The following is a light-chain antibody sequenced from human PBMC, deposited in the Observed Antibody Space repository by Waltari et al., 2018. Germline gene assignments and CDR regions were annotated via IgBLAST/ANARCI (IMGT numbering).Light chain of an antibody. V-gene: IGLV3-10*01. CDR1: ALPKQY. CDR2: EDI. CDR3: YSTDFSGHDRV. Sequence: SYELTQPPSVSVSPGQTARITCSGHALPKQYAYWYQQKSGQAPVLVIYEDIKRPTGIPERFSGSSSGTTATLTISGAHVDDEADYYCYSTDFSGHDRVFGGGTKLTIL. J-gene: IGLJ3*02.